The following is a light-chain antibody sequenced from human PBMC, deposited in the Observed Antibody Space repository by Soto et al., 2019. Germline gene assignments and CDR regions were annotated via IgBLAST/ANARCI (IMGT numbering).Light chain of an antibody. V-gene: IGLV2-14*01. CDR3: CSYVGGKIFV. J-gene: IGLJ1*01. CDR1: KNDIGDYNY. Sequence: QSVLSQPASVSGSPGQSITISCTGTKNDIGDYNYVSWYQQHPGKAPKLLIYEVANRPSGVSNRFSGSKSGNTASLTISGLQADDEADYYCCSYVGGKIFVFGTGTKVTVL. CDR2: EVA.